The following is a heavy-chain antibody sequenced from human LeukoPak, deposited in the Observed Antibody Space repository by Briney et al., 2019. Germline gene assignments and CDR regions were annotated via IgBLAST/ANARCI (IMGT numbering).Heavy chain of an antibody. CDR3: AKAQQHYYDSGTYYSDY. CDR2: ISYDGSNK. J-gene: IGHJ4*02. V-gene: IGHV3-30*18. Sequence: GGSLRLSCAASGFTFSSYGMHWVRQAPGKGLEWVAVISYDGSNKYYADSVKGRFTISRDNSKNTLYLQMNSLRAEDTAVYYCAKAQQHYYDSGTYYSDYWGQGTLVTVSS. CDR1: GFTFSSYG. D-gene: IGHD3-10*01.